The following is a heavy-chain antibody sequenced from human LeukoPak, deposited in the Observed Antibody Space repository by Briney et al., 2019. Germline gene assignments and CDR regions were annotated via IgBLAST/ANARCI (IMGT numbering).Heavy chain of an antibody. Sequence: SETLSLTCAVYGYSITSGYFWAWIRQPPGKRLEWIGSIYQSGNTRYNPSLKSRVTISIDTSKNQFSLNLTSVTATDTALYYCARAVAPGDLQHWGQGTLVTVSS. CDR3: ARAVAPGDLQH. D-gene: IGHD6-19*01. J-gene: IGHJ1*01. V-gene: IGHV4-38-2*01. CDR1: GYSITSGYF. CDR2: IYQSGNT.